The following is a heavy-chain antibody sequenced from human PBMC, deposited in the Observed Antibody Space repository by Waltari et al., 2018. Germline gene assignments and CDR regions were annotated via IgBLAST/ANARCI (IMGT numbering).Heavy chain of an antibody. Sequence: QVQLQESGPGLVKPSGTLSLTCTVSGDSISNNFFWSWVRQSPGKGLEWIGQVPQSGRSNYNPSLESRVTVSMDTAKNQFSLRVTSVTAADTAIYYCASDRGRGLYLDSWGQGTLVTVSP. CDR3: ASDRGRGLYLDS. V-gene: IGHV4-4*02. CDR1: GDSISNNFF. J-gene: IGHJ4*02. D-gene: IGHD2-15*01. CDR2: VPQSGRS.